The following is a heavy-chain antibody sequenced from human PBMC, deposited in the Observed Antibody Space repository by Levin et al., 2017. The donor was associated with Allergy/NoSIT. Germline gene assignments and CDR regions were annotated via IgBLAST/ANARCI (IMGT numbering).Heavy chain of an antibody. CDR1: GFTFDDYA. Sequence: GGSLRLSCAASGFTFDDYAMHWVRQAPGKGLEWVSGISWNSGSIGYADSVKGRFTISRDNAKNSLYLQMNSLRAEDTALYYCAKDGVGVEEGAFDIWGQGTMVTVSS. CDR3: AKDGVGVEEGAFDI. D-gene: IGHD1-26*01. J-gene: IGHJ3*02. CDR2: ISWNSGSI. V-gene: IGHV3-9*01.